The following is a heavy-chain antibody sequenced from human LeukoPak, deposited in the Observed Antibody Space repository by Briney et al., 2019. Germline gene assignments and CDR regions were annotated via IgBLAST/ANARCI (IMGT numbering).Heavy chain of an antibody. D-gene: IGHD6-13*01. CDR1: GFIFSNFA. CDR2: ISYDGSHT. CDR3: AREEQELVRDYYYYMDV. J-gene: IGHJ6*03. V-gene: IGHV3-30*01. Sequence: PGGSLRLSCAASGFIFSNFAMHWVRQAPGKGLEWVALISYDGSHTYYADSMKGRFTISRDNSRNVLYLQMTSLSGDDSAVYYCAREEQELVRDYYYYMDVWGEGTTVTVSS.